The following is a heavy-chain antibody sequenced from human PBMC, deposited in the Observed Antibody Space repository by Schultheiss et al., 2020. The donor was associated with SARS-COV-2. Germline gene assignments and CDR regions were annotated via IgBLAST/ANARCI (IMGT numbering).Heavy chain of an antibody. Sequence: SETLSLTCTVSGGSISSYYWSWIRKPAGKGLEWIGRIYTSGSTNYNPSLKSRVTMSVDTSKKQFSLKLTSVTAADTAVYYCARGGGNYQGSGSYYVPHHYYYYMDVWGKATTVTVSS. CDR3: ARGGGNYQGSGSYYVPHHYYYYMDV. CDR2: IYTSGST. V-gene: IGHV4-4*07. CDR1: GGSISSYY. J-gene: IGHJ6*03. D-gene: IGHD3-10*01.